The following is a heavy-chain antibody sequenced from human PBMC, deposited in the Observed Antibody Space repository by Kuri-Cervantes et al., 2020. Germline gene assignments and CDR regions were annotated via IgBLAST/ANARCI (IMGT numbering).Heavy chain of an antibody. Sequence: GGSLRLSCAASEITYSNYAMTWVRQAPGKGLEWVSTISASGDSTYYADSVKGRFTISRDNSKNTLYLQMNSLRAEDTAVYYCAKLVGTYSYGKGEVYYFDYWGQGTLVTVSS. V-gene: IGHV3-23*01. D-gene: IGHD5-18*01. CDR2: ISASGDST. CDR3: AKLVGTYSYGKGEVYYFDY. J-gene: IGHJ4*02. CDR1: EITYSNYA.